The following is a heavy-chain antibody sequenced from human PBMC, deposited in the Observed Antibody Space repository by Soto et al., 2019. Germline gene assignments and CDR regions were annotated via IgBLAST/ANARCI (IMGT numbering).Heavy chain of an antibody. Sequence: QVQLVQSGAEVKKPGASVKVSCKASGYTFTGNYLHWVRQAPGEGLEWMALINPTSGGTNYAQKFQGRVTVTWDTSISTAYMELNSLRSDDAAIYYCAGGYCSNIGCSHYFDYWGQGTLVTVSS. V-gene: IGHV1-2*02. J-gene: IGHJ4*02. CDR1: GYTFTGNY. CDR2: INPTSGGT. CDR3: AGGYCSNIGCSHYFDY. D-gene: IGHD2-2*01.